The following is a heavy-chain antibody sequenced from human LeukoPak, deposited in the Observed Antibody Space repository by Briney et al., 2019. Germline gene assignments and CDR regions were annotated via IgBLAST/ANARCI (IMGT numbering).Heavy chain of an antibody. CDR1: GGSFRGYY. Sequence: SETLSLTCAVYGGSFRGYYWSWIRQPPAKGLEWIGEINHSGSTNYNPPLQSRVTISVDTSKNHFSLKLSSVTAADTAVYYCARGKNDDYDYVWGSYRRRVVWFDPWGQGTLVTVSS. D-gene: IGHD3-16*02. J-gene: IGHJ5*02. V-gene: IGHV4-34*01. CDR3: ARGKNDDYDYVWGSYRRRVVWFDP. CDR2: INHSGST.